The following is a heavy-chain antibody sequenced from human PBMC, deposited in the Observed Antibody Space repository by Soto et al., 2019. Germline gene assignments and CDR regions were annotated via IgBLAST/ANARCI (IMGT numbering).Heavy chain of an antibody. CDR1: GFTFSSYA. CDR3: AGDYYDSSGYYSRPYNWFDP. Sequence: GGSLRLSCAASGFTFSSYAMSWVRQAPGKGLEWVSAISGSGGSTYYADSVKGRFTISRDNSKNTLYLQMNSLRAEDTAVYYCAGDYYDSSGYYSRPYNWFDPWGQGTLVTVS. CDR2: ISGSGGST. D-gene: IGHD3-22*01. V-gene: IGHV3-23*01. J-gene: IGHJ5*02.